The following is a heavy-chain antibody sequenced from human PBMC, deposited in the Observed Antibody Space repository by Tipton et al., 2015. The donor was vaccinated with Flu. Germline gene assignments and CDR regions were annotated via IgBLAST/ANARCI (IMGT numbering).Heavy chain of an antibody. CDR2: IWYDGSNK. V-gene: IGHV3-33*01. CDR1: GFTFSSYA. CDR3: TRSLHLVGSTPNYYGMDV. J-gene: IGHJ6*02. D-gene: IGHD2-15*01. Sequence: QVQLVQSGGGVVQPGRSLRLSCAASGFTFSSYAMHWVRQAPGKGLEWVAGIWYDGSNKYYADSVKGRFTISRDNSKNTLYLQMNGLRAEDTATYYCTRSLHLVGSTPNYYGMDVWGQGTTVTVS.